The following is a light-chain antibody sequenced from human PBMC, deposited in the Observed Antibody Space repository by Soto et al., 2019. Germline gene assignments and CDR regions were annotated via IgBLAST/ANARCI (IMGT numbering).Light chain of an antibody. CDR1: QSVSSY. Sequence: EIVLTQSPATLSLSPRERATLSCRASQSVSSYLAWYQQKPGQAPRLLIYDASSRATGIPARFSGSGSETDFTLTITSLEPEDFAVYYCQQRSNWPSTFGGGTKVEI. J-gene: IGKJ4*02. CDR3: QQRSNWPST. V-gene: IGKV3-11*01. CDR2: DAS.